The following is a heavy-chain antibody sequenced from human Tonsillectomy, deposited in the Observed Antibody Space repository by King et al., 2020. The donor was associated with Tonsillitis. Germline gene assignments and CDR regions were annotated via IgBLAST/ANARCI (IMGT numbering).Heavy chain of an antibody. J-gene: IGHJ3*01. Sequence: VQLVESGGGLVQPGGSLTRSCGASGFIFRSYEMYWVRQAPGKGLEWLSYINSSGTTIFYAEYLKGRFTISRENAKNQLFLQLNSLRGEDTAVYYCSRGYHFDSSDSGGANAFDLWGQGTMVTVSS. CDR3: SRGYHFDSSDSGGANAFDL. D-gene: IGHD3-22*01. CDR1: GFIFRSYE. CDR2: INSSGTTI. V-gene: IGHV3-48*03.